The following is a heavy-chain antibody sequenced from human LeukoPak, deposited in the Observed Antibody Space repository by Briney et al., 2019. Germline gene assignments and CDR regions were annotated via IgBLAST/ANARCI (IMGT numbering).Heavy chain of an antibody. Sequence: SVKVSCKASGGTFSSYAISWVRQAPGQGLEWMGGIIPIFGTANYAQKFQGRVTITADESTSTAYMELSSLRSEDTAVYYCARILYGDPPGAFDIWGQGTMVTVSS. CDR3: ARILYGDPPGAFDI. V-gene: IGHV1-69*13. J-gene: IGHJ3*02. CDR2: IIPIFGTA. CDR1: GGTFSSYA. D-gene: IGHD4-17*01.